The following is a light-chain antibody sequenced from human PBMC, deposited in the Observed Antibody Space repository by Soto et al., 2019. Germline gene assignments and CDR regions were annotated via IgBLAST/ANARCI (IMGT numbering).Light chain of an antibody. V-gene: IGKV3-20*01. J-gene: IGKJ2*01. CDR1: QSVSNTY. Sequence: EIVLTQSPGTLSLSPGERATLSCRASQSVSNTYLAGYQQKPGQAPRLLIYGGSNRATGIPDRFSGNGSGTDFTLTISRLEPEYFAVYYCQQYLGSPPGYPCGQGPKLEIK. CDR2: GGS. CDR3: QQYLGSPPGYP.